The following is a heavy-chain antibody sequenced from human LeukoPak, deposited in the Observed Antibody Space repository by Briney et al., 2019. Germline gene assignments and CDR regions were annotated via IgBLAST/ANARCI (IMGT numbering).Heavy chain of an antibody. CDR2: ISAYNGNT. Sequence: ASVKVSCKASGYTFTSYGISWVRQAPGQGLEWMGWISAYNGNTNYAQKLQGRVTMTTDTSTSTAYMELRSLRSDDTAVYYCARDRSYGRDYYYMDVWGKGTTVTVSS. CDR3: ARDRSYGRDYYYMDV. J-gene: IGHJ6*03. CDR1: GYTFTSYG. D-gene: IGHD5-18*01. V-gene: IGHV1-18*01.